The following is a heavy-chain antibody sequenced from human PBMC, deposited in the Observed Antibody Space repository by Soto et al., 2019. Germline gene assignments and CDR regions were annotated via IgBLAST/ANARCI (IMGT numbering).Heavy chain of an antibody. CDR1: GYTFTNYD. D-gene: IGHD1-26*01. Sequence: ASVKVSCKASGYTFTNYDISLLLQATGQGLEWMGWMNPNSANTGYAQKFQGRVSMTRDTSINTAYMELSSLRSDDTAIYYCARMATSGTLNWFDPWGQGTLVTVSS. V-gene: IGHV1-8*01. CDR3: ARMATSGTLNWFDP. CDR2: MNPNSANT. J-gene: IGHJ5*02.